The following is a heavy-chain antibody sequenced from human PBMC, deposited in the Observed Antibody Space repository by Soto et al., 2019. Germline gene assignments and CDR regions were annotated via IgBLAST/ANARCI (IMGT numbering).Heavy chain of an antibody. D-gene: IGHD5-18*01. CDR3: ARVFSRGYSYGLYYFDY. CDR2: ISSSSTI. V-gene: IGHV3-48*02. J-gene: IGHJ4*02. Sequence: GGSLRLSCAASGFTFSSYSMNWVRQAPGKGLEWVSYISSSSTIYYADSVKGRFTISRDNAKNSLYLQTNSLRDADTAVYYCARVFSRGYSYGLYYFDYWGQGTLVTVSS. CDR1: GFTFSSYS.